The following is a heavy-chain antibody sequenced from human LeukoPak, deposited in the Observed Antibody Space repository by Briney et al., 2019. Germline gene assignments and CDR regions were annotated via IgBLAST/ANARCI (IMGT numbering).Heavy chain of an antibody. V-gene: IGHV3-21*01. CDR2: ISSSSSYI. CDR1: GLTFSSYS. Sequence: GGSLRLSCAASGLTFSSYSMNWVRQAPGKGLEWVSSISSSSSYIYYADSVKGRFTISRDNAKNSLYLQMSSLRAEDTAVYYCARDGIAAAGDWGQGTLVTVSS. J-gene: IGHJ4*02. D-gene: IGHD6-13*01. CDR3: ARDGIAAAGD.